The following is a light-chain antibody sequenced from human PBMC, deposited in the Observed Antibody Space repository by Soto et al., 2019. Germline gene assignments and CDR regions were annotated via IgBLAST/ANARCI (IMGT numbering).Light chain of an antibody. J-gene: IGLJ1*01. Sequence: QSVLTQPASVSGSPGQSITISCTGTSSDIGGYDYVSWYQHHPGKAPKFIIYGVTNRPSGVSHRFSGSKSANTASLTISGLQAEDEADYYCTSYTGDDFTFVFGTGTKLTVL. CDR2: GVT. CDR3: TSYTGDDFTFV. CDR1: SSDIGGYDY. V-gene: IGLV2-14*01.